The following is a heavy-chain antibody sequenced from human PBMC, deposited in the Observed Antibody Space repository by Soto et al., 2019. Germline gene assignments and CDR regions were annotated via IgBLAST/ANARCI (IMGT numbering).Heavy chain of an antibody. V-gene: IGHV1-2*02. Sequence: QVQLVQSGAEVKRPGASVKVSCKPSGYTFTAYYLHWVRQAPGQGLEWMGWINPNSGGTNYAQKVQGRVTMTRDTSISTAYMELSGLRSDDTAMYYCARTYDSSGQPSHYFDPWGQGTLVTVSS. CDR3: ARTYDSSGQPSHYFDP. D-gene: IGHD3-22*01. CDR2: INPNSGGT. J-gene: IGHJ5*02. CDR1: GYTFTAYY.